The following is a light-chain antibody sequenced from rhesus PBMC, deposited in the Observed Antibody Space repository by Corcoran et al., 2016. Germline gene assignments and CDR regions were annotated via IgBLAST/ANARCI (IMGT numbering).Light chain of an antibody. CDR3: MQGIEYPYS. J-gene: IGKJ2*01. CDR1: QSLLDSEDGNTY. CDR2: EVS. Sequence: DIVMTQTPLSLPVTPGEPASISCRTSQSLLDSEDGNTYLEWYLQKPGQFPKPLIFEVSNRASGVPDRLSGSGSDTDFTLKISRVETEDVGVYSCMQGIEYPYSFGQGTKVEIK. V-gene: IGKV2S20*01.